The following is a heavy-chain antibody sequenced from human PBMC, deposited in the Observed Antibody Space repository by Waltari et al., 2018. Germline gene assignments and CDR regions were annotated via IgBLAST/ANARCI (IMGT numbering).Heavy chain of an antibody. CDR1: GYPLRSGNY. Sequence: QVQLQESGPGLVTPSETLSLTCAVSGYPLRSGNYWGWIRQPPGKGLEWIGSIYHSGSTYYNPSLKSRVTISVDTSKNQFSLNLSSLSAADTAVYYCARHGAVAGWGDYWGQGTLVTVSS. V-gene: IGHV4-38-2*01. CDR2: IYHSGST. CDR3: ARHGAVAGWGDY. J-gene: IGHJ4*02. D-gene: IGHD6-19*01.